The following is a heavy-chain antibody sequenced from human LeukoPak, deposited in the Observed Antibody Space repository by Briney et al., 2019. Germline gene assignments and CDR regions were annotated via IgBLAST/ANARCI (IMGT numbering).Heavy chain of an antibody. V-gene: IGHV4-4*07. CDR1: GGSISSYY. CDR2: IYTSGST. CDR3: ARVEILTGYYTFDY. D-gene: IGHD3-9*01. J-gene: IGHJ4*02. Sequence: SETLSLTCTVSGGSISSYYWSWIRQPAGKGLEWIGRIYTSGSTNYNPSLKSRVTMSVDTSKNQFSLKLSSVTAADTAVYYCARVEILTGYYTFDYWGQGTLVTVSS.